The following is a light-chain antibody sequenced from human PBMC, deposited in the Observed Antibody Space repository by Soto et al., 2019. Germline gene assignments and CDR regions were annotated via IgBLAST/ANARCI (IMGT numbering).Light chain of an antibody. CDR3: QQYASSPIT. Sequence: EIVLTQSPGTLSLSPGERATLSCRASQNVGANYLAWYQQKPGQAPRLLIYHASTRASGIPDRFSGSGSGTDFTLTITRLEPADFALYYCQQYASSPITFGQGTRLETK. V-gene: IGKV3-20*01. CDR2: HAS. J-gene: IGKJ5*01. CDR1: QNVGANY.